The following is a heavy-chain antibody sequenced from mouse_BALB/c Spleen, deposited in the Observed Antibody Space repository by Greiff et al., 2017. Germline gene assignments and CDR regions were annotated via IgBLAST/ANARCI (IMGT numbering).Heavy chain of an antibody. CDR1: GYTFTSYW. D-gene: IGHD2-4*01. Sequence: QVQLQQSGAELARPGASVKLSCKASGYTFTSYWMQWVKQRPGQGLEWIGAIYPGDGDTRYTQKFKGKATLTADKSSSTAYMQLSSLASEDSAVYYCARGYDYAYWGQGTLVTVSA. CDR3: ARGYDYAY. J-gene: IGHJ3*01. CDR2: IYPGDGDT. V-gene: IGHV1-87*01.